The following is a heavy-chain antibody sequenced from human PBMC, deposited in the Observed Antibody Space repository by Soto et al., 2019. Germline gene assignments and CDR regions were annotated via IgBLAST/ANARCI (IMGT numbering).Heavy chain of an antibody. CDR1: GGSFSTYS. CDR3: ARGGSNDWQVAFDI. D-gene: IGHD3-9*01. V-gene: IGHV4-34*01. Sequence: PAETLSLTCAVSGGSFSTYSFNWILQSPGKGLEWIGEINDSGRNTYSAHRKSRITMSLDTSKTHLSLKLTSVTAADTAVYYCARGGSNDWQVAFDIWGQGTMVTVSS. J-gene: IGHJ3*02. CDR2: INDSGRN.